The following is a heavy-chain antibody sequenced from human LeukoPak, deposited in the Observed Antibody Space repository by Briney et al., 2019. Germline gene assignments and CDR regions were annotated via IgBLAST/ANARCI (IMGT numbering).Heavy chain of an antibody. J-gene: IGHJ4*02. Sequence: PGGSLRLSCAASGFTFSSYSMNWVRQAPGKGLEWVSYITSSSSTIYYADSVKGRFTISRDNAKNSLYLQMNSLRAEDTALYYCAKGLGNIPANSFGYWGQGTLVTVSS. CDR2: ITSSSSTI. CDR3: AKGLGNIPANSFGY. D-gene: IGHD3-16*01. V-gene: IGHV3-48*01. CDR1: GFTFSSYS.